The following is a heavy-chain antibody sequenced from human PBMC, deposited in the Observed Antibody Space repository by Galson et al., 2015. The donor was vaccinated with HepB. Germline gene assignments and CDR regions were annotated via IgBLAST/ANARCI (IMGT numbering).Heavy chain of an antibody. CDR1: GLSSATDW. CDR3: ARLKAVAAAGAGYLDY. V-gene: IGHV5-51*03. J-gene: IGHJ4*02. CDR2: IDLADSET. D-gene: IGHD6-13*01. Sequence: QSRAQAEKPGESLRISCKASGLSSATDWIAWARQMPEKGLELMGIIDLADSETRYSPSFDGQVTISADGSIDTAYLQWSSLKASDSAIYFCARLKAVAAAGAGYLDYWGQGALITVSS.